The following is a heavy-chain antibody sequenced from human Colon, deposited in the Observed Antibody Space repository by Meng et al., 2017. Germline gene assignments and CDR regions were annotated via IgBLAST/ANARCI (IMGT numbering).Heavy chain of an antibody. CDR1: GFTFSSYA. CDR2: ISYDGSNK. CDR3: ARDRTHDYGDYVSYYYYGMDV. J-gene: IGHJ6*02. D-gene: IGHD4-17*01. V-gene: IGHV3-30*04. Sequence: GESLKISCAASGFTFSSYAMHWVRQAPGKGLEWVAVISYDGSNKYYADSVKGRFTISRDNSKNTLYLQINSLRAEDTAVYYCARDRTHDYGDYVSYYYYGMDVWGQGTTVTVSS.